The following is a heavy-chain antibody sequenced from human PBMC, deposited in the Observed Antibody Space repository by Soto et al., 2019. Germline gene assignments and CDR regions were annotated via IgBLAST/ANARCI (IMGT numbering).Heavy chain of an antibody. J-gene: IGHJ4*02. CDR1: GFTFSSYA. Sequence: GGSLRLSCTASGFTFSSYAMHWVRQAPGKGLEFVSAISSDGGGRYYAASVEDRFTISRDNRKNTMYLQMGSLRIEDVGIYYCVKGGGSSWSNFDSWGQGTLVTVSS. V-gene: IGHV3-64*02. CDR2: ISSDGGGR. CDR3: VKGGGSSWSNFDS. D-gene: IGHD6-13*01.